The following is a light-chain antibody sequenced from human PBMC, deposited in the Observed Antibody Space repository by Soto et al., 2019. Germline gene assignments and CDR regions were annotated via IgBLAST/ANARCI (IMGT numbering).Light chain of an antibody. V-gene: IGLV3-21*02. Sequence: YELTQPSSLSVAPGQTARIPRGGDNIGTKSVHWYRQRPGQAPVLVVYDDASRPSGTPDRVSGSNSGNTATLTISRVEAGDEADYYRQVWNSDSEHYVFGGGTKVTVL. CDR3: QVWNSDSEHYV. CDR2: DDA. CDR1: NIGTKS. J-gene: IGLJ1*01.